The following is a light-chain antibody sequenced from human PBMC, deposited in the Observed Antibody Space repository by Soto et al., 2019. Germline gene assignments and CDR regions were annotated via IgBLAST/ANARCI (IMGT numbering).Light chain of an antibody. CDR2: GAS. J-gene: IGKJ1*01. CDR3: QQYGNPPLT. CDR1: AIVLSSY. Sequence: DIVLTQSPGILSLSPGEPVTLSCRASAIVLSSYVAWYQQRPGQAPRLLIYGASSRASGIPDRFSGSGSGTDFTLTISRLEPEDFAVYYCQQYGNPPLTFGQGTTVEFK. V-gene: IGKV3-20*01.